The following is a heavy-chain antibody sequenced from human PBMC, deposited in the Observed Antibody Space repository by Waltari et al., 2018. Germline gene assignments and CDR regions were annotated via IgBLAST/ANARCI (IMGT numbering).Heavy chain of an antibody. Sequence: QVQLQESGPGLVQPSQTLSLTCTVSGGSISSGGYYWSWIRQHPGKGLEWLGYIYYSGSTYYNPSLKSRVTISVDTSKNQSSRKLSSVTAADTAVYYCARGVATIRIGFDPWGQGTLVTVSS. CDR3: ARGVATIRIGFDP. J-gene: IGHJ5*02. CDR2: IYYSGST. D-gene: IGHD5-12*01. V-gene: IGHV4-31*03. CDR1: GGSISSGGYY.